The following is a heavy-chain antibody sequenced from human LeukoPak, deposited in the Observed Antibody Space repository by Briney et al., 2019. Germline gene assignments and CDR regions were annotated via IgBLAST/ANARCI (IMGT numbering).Heavy chain of an antibody. J-gene: IGHJ4*02. CDR3: ARVKCSSTSCYHGCDY. V-gene: IGHV1-2*02. CDR1: GYTFTGYY. Sequence: ASVKVSCKASGYTFTGYYMHWVRQAPGQGLEWMGWINPNSGGTNYAQKFQGRVTMTRDTSISTAYMELSRLRSDDTAVYYCARVKCSSTSCYHGCDYWGQGTLVTVSS. CDR2: INPNSGGT. D-gene: IGHD2-2*01.